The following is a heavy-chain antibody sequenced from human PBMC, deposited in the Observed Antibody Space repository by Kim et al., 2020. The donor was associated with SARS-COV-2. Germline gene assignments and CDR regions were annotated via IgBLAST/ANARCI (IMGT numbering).Heavy chain of an antibody. Sequence: GGSLRLSCAASGFTFSNAWMSWVRQAPGKGLEWVGRIKSKTNGGTTDYAAPVKGRFTISRDDSKNRLYLQMNRLKTEDTAVYYCTTYYRPGYSSRWYEGGRGFDCWGQGTLATVCS. CDR1: GFTFSNAW. V-gene: IGHV3-15*01. CDR2: IKSKTNGGTT. D-gene: IGHD6-13*01. J-gene: IGHJ4*02. CDR3: TTYYRPGYSSRWYEGGRGFDC.